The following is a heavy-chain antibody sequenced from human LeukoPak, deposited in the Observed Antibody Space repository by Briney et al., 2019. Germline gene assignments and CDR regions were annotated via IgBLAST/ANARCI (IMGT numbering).Heavy chain of an antibody. V-gene: IGHV3-23*01. J-gene: IGHJ3*02. CDR3: AKPPGYSSGWPSDAFDI. CDR2: ISGSGTKT. CDR1: GLTFSNYA. D-gene: IGHD6-19*01. Sequence: PGGSLRLSCAVSGLTFSNYAMTWVRQAPGKGLECVSLISGSGTKTYYADSVKGRVTISRDNSTNTLYLQMNSLQPEDTAVFYCAKPPGYSSGWPSDAFDIWGQGTMVTVSS.